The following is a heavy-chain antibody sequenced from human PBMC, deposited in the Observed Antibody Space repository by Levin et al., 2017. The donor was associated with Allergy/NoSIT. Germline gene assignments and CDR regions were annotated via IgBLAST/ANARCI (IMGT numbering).Heavy chain of an antibody. D-gene: IGHD2-15*01. V-gene: IGHV3-21*01. J-gene: IGHJ4*02. CDR3: ARDFCSGSSCYSVDY. CDR1: GFTFSSYS. Sequence: PGGSLRLSCAASGFTFSSYSMNWVRQAPGKGLEWVSYITSSSTYIYYADSVKGRFTISRDSAKSSLFLQMNSLRAEDTAVYYCARDFCSGSSCYSVDYWGQGALVTVSP. CDR2: ITSSSTYI.